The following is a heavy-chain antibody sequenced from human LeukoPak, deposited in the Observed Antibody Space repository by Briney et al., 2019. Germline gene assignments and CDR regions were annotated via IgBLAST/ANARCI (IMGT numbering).Heavy chain of an antibody. J-gene: IGHJ3*02. CDR2: ISYDGSNK. V-gene: IGHV3-30-3*01. CDR3: TRESEAFDI. CDR1: GFTFSTYA. Sequence: GGSLRLSCAASGFTFSTYAMHWVRQAPGKGLEWVAVISYDGSNKYYADSVKGRFTISRDNSKNTLYLQMNSLRAEDTAVYYCTRESEAFDIWGQGTMVTVSS.